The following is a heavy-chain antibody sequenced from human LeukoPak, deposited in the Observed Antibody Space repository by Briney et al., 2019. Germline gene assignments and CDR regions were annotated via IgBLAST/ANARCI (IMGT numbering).Heavy chain of an antibody. CDR3: ARGTWMGGYCSSTSCYPNWYDP. CDR2: ISSSGSTI. Sequence: GGSLRLSCAASGFTFSSYEMNWVRQAPGKGLEWVSYISSSGSTIYYADSVKGRFTISRDNAKNSLYLQMNSLRAEDTAVYYCARGTWMGGYCSSTSCYPNWYDPWGQGTLVTVSS. CDR1: GFTFSSYE. V-gene: IGHV3-48*03. J-gene: IGHJ5*02. D-gene: IGHD2-2*01.